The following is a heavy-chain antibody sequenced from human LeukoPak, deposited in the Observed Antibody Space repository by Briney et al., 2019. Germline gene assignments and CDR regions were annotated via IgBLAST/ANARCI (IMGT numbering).Heavy chain of an antibody. V-gene: IGHV3-48*03. J-gene: IGHJ4*02. D-gene: IGHD5-12*01. CDR2: ISSSGSTI. Sequence: PGGSLRLSCAVSRFPFSRYEMNWVRQAPGKGPEWVSYISSSGSTIYYADSVKGRFTISRDNAKNTLYLQMNSLRAEDTAVYYSARSRAYSGYDLGYWGQGTLVTVSS. CDR3: ARSRAYSGYDLGY. CDR1: RFPFSRYE.